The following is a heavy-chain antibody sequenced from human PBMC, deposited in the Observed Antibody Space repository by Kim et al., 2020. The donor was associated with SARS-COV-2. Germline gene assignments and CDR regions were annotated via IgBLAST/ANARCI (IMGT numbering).Heavy chain of an antibody. Sequence: AASVKGRFTISRDNYKNTLYMPVNSLRAEDTAVYYCAKDWDTPGGYYFDYWGQGTLVTVSS. D-gene: IGHD1-26*01. V-gene: IGHV3-23*01. CDR3: AKDWDTPGGYYFDY. J-gene: IGHJ4*02.